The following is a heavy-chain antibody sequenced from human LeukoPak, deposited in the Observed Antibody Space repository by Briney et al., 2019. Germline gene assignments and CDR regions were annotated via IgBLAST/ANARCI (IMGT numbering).Heavy chain of an antibody. CDR1: GGSINSYY. J-gene: IGHJ4*02. CDR3: ARGDSSGYYVFDS. CDR2: IYYSGST. Sequence: SETLSLTCTVSGGSINSYYWNWIRQPPGKGLEWIGYIYYSGSTSYNASLKSRVIISIDTPKNQFSLKLSPVTAADTAVYYCARGDSSGYYVFDSWGQGTLVTVSS. D-gene: IGHD3-22*01. V-gene: IGHV4-59*01.